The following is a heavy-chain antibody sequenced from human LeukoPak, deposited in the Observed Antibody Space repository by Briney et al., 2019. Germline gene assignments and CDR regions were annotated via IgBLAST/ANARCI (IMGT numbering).Heavy chain of an antibody. CDR3: ATRYCSGGSCYLDY. Sequence: ASVKVSCKASGYTFTSYGISWVRQAPGQGLEWMGWISAYNGNTNYAQKLQGRVTMTTDTSTSTAYMELRSLRSEDTAVYYCATRYCSGGSCYLDYWGQGTLLIVSS. CDR1: GYTFTSYG. J-gene: IGHJ4*02. CDR2: ISAYNGNT. D-gene: IGHD2-15*01. V-gene: IGHV1-18*01.